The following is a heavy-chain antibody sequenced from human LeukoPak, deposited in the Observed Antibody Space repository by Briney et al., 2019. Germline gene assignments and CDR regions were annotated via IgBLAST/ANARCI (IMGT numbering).Heavy chain of an antibody. CDR1: GYTFTGYY. CDR2: INPNSGGT. CDR3: ARAMNGYDWKGIAVAGTDYFDY. Sequence: GASVKVSCKASGYTFTGYYMHWVRQAPGQGLEWMGWINPNSGGTNYAQKFQGWVTMTRDTSISTAYMELSRLRSDDTAVYYCARAMNGYDWKGIAVAGTDYFDYWGQGTLVTVSS. D-gene: IGHD6-19*01. V-gene: IGHV1-2*04. J-gene: IGHJ4*02.